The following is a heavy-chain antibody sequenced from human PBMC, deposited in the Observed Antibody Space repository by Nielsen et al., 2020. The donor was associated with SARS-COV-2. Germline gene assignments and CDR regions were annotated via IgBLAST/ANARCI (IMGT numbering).Heavy chain of an antibody. J-gene: IGHJ6*02. V-gene: IGHV3-7*01. CDR2: IKQDGSEK. CDR3: ASSLEYYYDSSGYYRLLYYYYGMDV. CDR1: GFTFSSYA. Sequence: GGSLRLSCAASGFTFSSYAMHWVRQAPGKGLEWVANIKQDGSEKYYVDSVKGRFTISRDNAKNSLYLQMNSLRAEDTAVYYCASSLEYYYDSSGYYRLLYYYYGMDVWGQGTTVTVSS. D-gene: IGHD3-22*01.